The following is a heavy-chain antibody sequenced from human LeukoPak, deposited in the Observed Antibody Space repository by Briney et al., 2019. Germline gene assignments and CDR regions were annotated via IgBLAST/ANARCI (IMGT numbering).Heavy chain of an antibody. CDR3: ARLTDF. J-gene: IGHJ4*02. CDR2: ISCSGTT. V-gene: IGHV4-39*01. CDR1: GGSIIISNYY. Sequence: SETLSLTCTVSGGSIIISNYYWGWIRQSPGKGLECIGKISCSGTTYYNPSLRSRVHMSVDTSKNQFSLSLSSVTAADTAVYYCARLTDFWGQGILVTVSS.